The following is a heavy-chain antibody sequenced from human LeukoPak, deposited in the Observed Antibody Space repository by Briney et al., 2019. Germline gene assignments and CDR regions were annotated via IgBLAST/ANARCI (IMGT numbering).Heavy chain of an antibody. J-gene: IGHJ4*02. CDR1: GRSISSYY. CDR2: IYYRGST. CDR3: ARLRGGLLDY. D-gene: IGHD2-21*02. V-gene: IGHV4-59*08. Sequence: SETLSLTSTLSGRSISSYYWSWIRQPPGKGLEWIGYIYYRGSTNYNPSLKSRVTISVDTSKNQFSLKLSSVTAADTAVYYCARLRGGLLDYWGQGTLVTVSS.